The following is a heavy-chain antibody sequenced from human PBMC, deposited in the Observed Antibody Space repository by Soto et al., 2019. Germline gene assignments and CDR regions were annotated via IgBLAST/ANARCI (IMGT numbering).Heavy chain of an antibody. D-gene: IGHD1-26*01. CDR2: MEPSTGRT. CDR3: ARGVSAGVDY. CDR1: GYTFTSYG. Sequence: ASVKVSCKASGYTFTSYGISWVRQTAGQGLEWMGWMEPSTGRTGYAQKFQGRVTMTRDTSINTAYMELTTLTSDDTAFYYCARGVSAGVDYWGQETLVTVSS. V-gene: IGHV1-8*02. J-gene: IGHJ4*02.